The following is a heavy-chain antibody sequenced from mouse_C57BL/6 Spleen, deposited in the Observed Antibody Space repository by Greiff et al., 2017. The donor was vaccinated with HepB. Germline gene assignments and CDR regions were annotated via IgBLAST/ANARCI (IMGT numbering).Heavy chain of an antibody. Sequence: QVQLQQPGAELVKPGASVKLSCKASGYTFTSYWMHWVKQRPGRGLEWIGRIDPNSGGTKYNEKFKSKATLTVDKSSSTASMQLSSLTSEDSAVYYFSRSDGSPYYYAMDYWGQGTSVTVSS. CDR2: IDPNSGGT. D-gene: IGHD1-1*01. CDR1: GYTFTSYW. CDR3: SRSDGSPYYYAMDY. J-gene: IGHJ4*01. V-gene: IGHV1-72*01.